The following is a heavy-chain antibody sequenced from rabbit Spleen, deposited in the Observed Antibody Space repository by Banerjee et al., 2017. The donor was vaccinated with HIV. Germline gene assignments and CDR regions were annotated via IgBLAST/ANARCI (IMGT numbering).Heavy chain of an antibody. CDR1: GFSFSSSYW. CDR2: IYAGSNGNT. D-gene: IGHD6-1*01. J-gene: IGHJ4*01. CDR3: ARDRAVGGYVYGYGLNL. Sequence: QEQLVESGGGLVQPEGSLTLTCTASGFSFSSSYWMCWVRQAPGKGLECIACIYAGSNGNTYYASWAKGRFTISKTSSTTVTLRLTSLTVADTATYFCARDRAVGGYVYGYGLNLWGPGTLVTVS. V-gene: IGHV1S45*01.